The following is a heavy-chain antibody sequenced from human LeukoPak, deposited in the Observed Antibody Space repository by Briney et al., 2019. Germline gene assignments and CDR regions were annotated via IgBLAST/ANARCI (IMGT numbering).Heavy chain of an antibody. J-gene: IGHJ4*02. Sequence: SETLSLTCAVYGGSFSGYYWSWIRQHPGKGLEWIGYIYYSGSTYYNPSLKSRVTISVDTSKNQFSLKLSSVTAADTAVYYCAVINSPYYYDSSGFDYWGQGTLVTVSS. CDR1: GGSFSGYY. CDR3: AVINSPYYYDSSGFDY. CDR2: IYYSGST. D-gene: IGHD3-22*01. V-gene: IGHV4-31*11.